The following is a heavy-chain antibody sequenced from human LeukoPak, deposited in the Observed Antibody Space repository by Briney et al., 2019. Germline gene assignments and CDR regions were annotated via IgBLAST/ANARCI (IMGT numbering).Heavy chain of an antibody. D-gene: IGHD6-13*01. CDR3: ARDPDPIAAAGPLDY. CDR1: GGPFSGYY. Sequence: PSETLSLTCAVYGGPFSGYYWSWIRQPPGKGLEWIGEINHSGSTNYNPSLKSRVTISVDTSKNQFSLKLSSVTAADTAVYYCARDPDPIAAAGPLDYWGQGTLVTVSS. CDR2: INHSGST. J-gene: IGHJ4*02. V-gene: IGHV4-34*01.